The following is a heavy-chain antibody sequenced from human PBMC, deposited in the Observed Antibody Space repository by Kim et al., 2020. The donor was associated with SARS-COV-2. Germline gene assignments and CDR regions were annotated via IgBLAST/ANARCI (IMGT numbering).Heavy chain of an antibody. J-gene: IGHJ4*02. V-gene: IGHV3-23*01. CDR2: ISGSGGST. D-gene: IGHD3-10*01. CDR3: AKDKGITMVRGVIPGGFDY. CDR1: GFTFSSYA. Sequence: GGSLRLSCAASGFTFSSYAMSWVRQAPGKGLEWVSAISGSGGSTYYADSVKGRFTISRDNSKNTLYLQMNSLRAEDTAVYYCAKDKGITMVRGVIPGGFDYWGQGTLVTVSS.